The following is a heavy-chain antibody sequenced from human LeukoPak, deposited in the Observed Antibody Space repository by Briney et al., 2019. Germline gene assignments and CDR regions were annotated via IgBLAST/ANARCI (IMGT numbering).Heavy chain of an antibody. CDR1: GFTFSSYA. V-gene: IGHV3-30*09. J-gene: IGHJ3*02. CDR3: ARDGYNPDAFDI. D-gene: IGHD5-24*01. Sequence: PGGSLRLSCAASGFTFSSYAMHWVRQAPGKGLEWVAVISYDGSNKYYADSVKGRFAISRDNSKNTLYLQMNSLRAEDTAVYYCARDGYNPDAFDIWGQGTMVTVSS. CDR2: ISYDGSNK.